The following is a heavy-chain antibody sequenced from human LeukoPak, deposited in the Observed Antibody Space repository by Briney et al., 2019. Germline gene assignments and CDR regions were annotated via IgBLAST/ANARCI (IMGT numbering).Heavy chain of an antibody. V-gene: IGHV3-23*01. D-gene: IGHD3-22*01. CDR1: GFTFSSYA. CDR2: ISGSGGST. Sequence: PGGSLRLSCAASGFTFSSYAMSWVRQAPGKGLEWVSAISGSGGSTYYADSVKGRFTISRDNSKNTLYLQMNSLRAEDTAVYYCATRGYYDSSGFALFDYWGQGTLVTVSS. J-gene: IGHJ4*02. CDR3: ATRGYYDSSGFALFDY.